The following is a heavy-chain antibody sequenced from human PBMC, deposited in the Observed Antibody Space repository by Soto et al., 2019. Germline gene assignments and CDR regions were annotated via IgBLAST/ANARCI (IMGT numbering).Heavy chain of an antibody. Sequence: PGGSLRPSCVSSGFTFNSYSMNWVRQAPGEGLEWISYISSSSSTIYYTDSVKGRFTIPRDNAKNSLYLQMNSLRDEDTAVYYCARDLYYYGSGSGYFDYWGQGTPVTVSS. CDR3: ARDLYYYGSGSGYFDY. D-gene: IGHD3-10*01. CDR1: GFTFNSYS. V-gene: IGHV3-48*02. J-gene: IGHJ4*02. CDR2: ISSSSSTI.